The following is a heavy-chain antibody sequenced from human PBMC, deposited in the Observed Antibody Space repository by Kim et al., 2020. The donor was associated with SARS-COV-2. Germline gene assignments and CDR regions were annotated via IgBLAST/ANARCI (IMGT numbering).Heavy chain of an antibody. Sequence: SETLSLTCTVSGGSISSSSYYWGWIRQPPGKGLEWIGSIYYSGSTYYNPSLKSRVTISVDTSKNQFSLKLSSVTAADTAVYYCARHERFLEMRAGFDYWGQGTLVTVSS. CDR2: IYYSGST. CDR3: ARHERFLEMRAGFDY. V-gene: IGHV4-39*01. CDR1: GGSISSSSYY. J-gene: IGHJ4*02. D-gene: IGHD1-1*01.